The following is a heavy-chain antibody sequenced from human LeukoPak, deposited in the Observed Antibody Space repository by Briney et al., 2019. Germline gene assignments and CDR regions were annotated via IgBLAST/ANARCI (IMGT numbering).Heavy chain of an antibody. Sequence: SETLPLTCTVTGVSISTSGYYWSWIRQTPGRGLELIGFIPFRGGTYYNPSLTNRISISLDTSNNQFSLKLSSVTAADTAGYYCARGGPYGDPYTFWGQGAVIAVSS. J-gene: IGHJ1*01. V-gene: IGHV4-30-4*01. CDR2: IPFRGGT. D-gene: IGHD4-17*01. CDR1: GVSISTSGYY. CDR3: ARGGPYGDPYTF.